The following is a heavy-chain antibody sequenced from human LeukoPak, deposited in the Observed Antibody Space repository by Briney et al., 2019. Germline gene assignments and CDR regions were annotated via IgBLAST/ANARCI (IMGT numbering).Heavy chain of an antibody. V-gene: IGHV1-46*01. CDR1: GYTFTSYY. D-gene: IGHD3-3*01. CDR2: INPSGGST. Sequence: ASVKVSCKASGYTFTSYYMHWVRQAPGQGLEWMGIINPSGGSTSYAQKFQGRVTITRNTSISTAYMELSSLRSEDTAVYYCARSLTIYDFWSGYYSGTTLAFDIWGQGTMVTVSS. J-gene: IGHJ3*02. CDR3: ARSLTIYDFWSGYYSGTTLAFDI.